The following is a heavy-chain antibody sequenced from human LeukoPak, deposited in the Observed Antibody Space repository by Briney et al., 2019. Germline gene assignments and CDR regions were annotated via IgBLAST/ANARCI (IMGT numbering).Heavy chain of an antibody. V-gene: IGHV3-66*01. Sequence: GGSLRLSCAASGFTVSSNYMSWVRQAPGKGLEWVSVIYSGGSTYYADAVKGRFTISRDNAKNSLYLQMNSLRAEDTAVYYCARVHMTTVIDFDYWGQGTLVTVSS. CDR3: ARVHMTTVIDFDY. D-gene: IGHD4-17*01. CDR1: GFTVSSNY. CDR2: IYSGGST. J-gene: IGHJ4*02.